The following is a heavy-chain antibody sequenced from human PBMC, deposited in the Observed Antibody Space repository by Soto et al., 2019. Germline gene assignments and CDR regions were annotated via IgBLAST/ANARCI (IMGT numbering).Heavy chain of an antibody. CDR1: GGSFSGYY. V-gene: IGHV4-34*01. CDR3: VRSNFWSGYSFDY. D-gene: IGHD3-3*01. Sequence: SETLSLTCAVYGGSFSGYYWSWIRQPPGKGLEWIGEINHSGSTNYNPSLKSRVTISVDTSKNQFSLKLSSVTAADTAVYYCVRSNFWSGYSFDYWGQGTLVTVSS. CDR2: INHSGST. J-gene: IGHJ4*02.